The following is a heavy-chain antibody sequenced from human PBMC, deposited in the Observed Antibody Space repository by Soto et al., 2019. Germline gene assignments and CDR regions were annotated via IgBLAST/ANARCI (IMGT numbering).Heavy chain of an antibody. V-gene: IGHV3-30*18. CDR1: GFTSSSFV. CDR3: AKERGVLDAFDI. J-gene: IGHJ3*02. CDR2: ISSDGNNQ. Sequence: QVQLVDSGGGVVQPGTSLRLCCAASGFTSSSFVIHWVRQAPGKGLEWLAVISSDGNNQYYADSVEGRFTISRDNSKKTLYLQVNSLRAEDTAVYFCAKERGVLDAFDIWGQATMVTVS. D-gene: IGHD3-10*01.